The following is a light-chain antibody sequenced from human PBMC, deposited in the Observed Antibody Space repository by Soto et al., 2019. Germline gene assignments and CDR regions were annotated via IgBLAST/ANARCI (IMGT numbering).Light chain of an antibody. CDR3: SSYTSSSTRVV. CDR1: SSDVGGYNY. Sequence: QSALTQPASVSGSPGQSITISCTGTSSDVGGYNYVSWYQQHPGKAPKVMIYDVTNRPSGVSSRFSGSKSGNTASLTIPGLQVEDEADYYCSSYTSSSTRVVFGGGTKLTVL. V-gene: IGLV2-14*03. CDR2: DVT. J-gene: IGLJ2*01.